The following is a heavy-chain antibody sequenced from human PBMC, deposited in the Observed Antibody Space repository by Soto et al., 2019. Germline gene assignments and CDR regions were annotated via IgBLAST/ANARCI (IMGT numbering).Heavy chain of an antibody. V-gene: IGHV4-31*02. D-gene: IGHD2-2*01. CDR1: CSSLHIGPYY. Sequence: SETPSLSWSVSCSSLHIGPYYWAWIRQNQGKGXEWIGYLFYTAVTYHNPSIGSRVNISVDTSKNKFSLELTSVTAADPAVYYCARDGSSTANWLDPWGQGVLVTVSS. CDR3: ARDGSSTANWLDP. CDR2: LFYTAVT. J-gene: IGHJ5*02.